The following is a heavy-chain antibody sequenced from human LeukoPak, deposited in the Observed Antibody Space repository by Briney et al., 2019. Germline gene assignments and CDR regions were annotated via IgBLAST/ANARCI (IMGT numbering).Heavy chain of an antibody. J-gene: IGHJ6*03. CDR3: ARDPYNGNYGDSYYYYMDV. CDR2: ITSSSAYT. D-gene: IGHD1-26*01. CDR1: GFTFSTYN. Sequence: GGSLRLSCAASGFTFSTYNMNWVRQTPGEGLEWVSSITSSSAYTFYADSVRGRFTISRDNAKSSLYLQMNSLRADDTAIYYCARDPYNGNYGDSYYYYMDVWGKGTTVTISS. V-gene: IGHV3-21*01.